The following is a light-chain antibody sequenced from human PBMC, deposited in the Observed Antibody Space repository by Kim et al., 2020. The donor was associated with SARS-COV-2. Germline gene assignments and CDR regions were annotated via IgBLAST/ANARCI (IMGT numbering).Light chain of an antibody. CDR1: SGSIASHY. CDR2: EDN. CDR3: QSYDSSNHEV. V-gene: IGLV6-57*03. J-gene: IGLJ3*02. Sequence: KTVTISCTRSSGSIASHYVQWYQQRPGSAPTTVIYEDNQRPSGVPDRFSGSIDSSSNSVSLTISGLKTEDEADYYCQSYDSSNHEVFGGGTQLTVL.